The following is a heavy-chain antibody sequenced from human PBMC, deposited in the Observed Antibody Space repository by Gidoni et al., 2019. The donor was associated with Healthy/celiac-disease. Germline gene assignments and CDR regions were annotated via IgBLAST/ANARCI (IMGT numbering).Heavy chain of an antibody. D-gene: IGHD3-9*01. Sequence: QVQLQESGPGLVKPSETLSLTCTVSGGPISSYYWSWIRQPPGKGLEWIGYIYYSGSTTYNPSLKSRVIISVDTSKNQFSLKLSSVTAADTAVYYCARGGYFDWLLGFDYWGQGTLVTVSS. CDR2: IYYSGST. J-gene: IGHJ4*02. V-gene: IGHV4-59*01. CDR3: ARGGYFDWLLGFDY. CDR1: GGPISSYY.